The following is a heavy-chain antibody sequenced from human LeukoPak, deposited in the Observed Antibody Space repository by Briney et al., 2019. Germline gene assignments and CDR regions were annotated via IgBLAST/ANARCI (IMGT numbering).Heavy chain of an antibody. CDR2: ISGSGGST. J-gene: IGHJ4*02. Sequence: PGGSLRLSCAASGSTFSSYAMSWVRQAPGKGLEWVSAISGSGGSTYYADSVKGRFTISRDNSKNTLYLQMNSLRAEDTAVYYCAKWDYGILTGPNFDYWGQGTLVTVSS. CDR1: GSTFSSYA. D-gene: IGHD3-9*01. CDR3: AKWDYGILTGPNFDY. V-gene: IGHV3-23*01.